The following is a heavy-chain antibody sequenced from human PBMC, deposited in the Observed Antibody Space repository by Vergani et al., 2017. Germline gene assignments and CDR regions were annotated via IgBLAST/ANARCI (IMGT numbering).Heavy chain of an antibody. V-gene: IGHV4-34*11. J-gene: IGHJ4*02. CDR2: IYYSGST. CDR1: GGSFSGYY. CDR3: ARDGQAYYYDL. Sequence: QVQLQQWGAGLLKPSETLSLTCAVYGGSFSGYYWSWIRQPPGTGLEWIGYIYYSGSTNYNPSLKSRVTIAVDTSKNQFSLKLSSVTAADTAVYDCARDGQAYYYDLWGQGTLVTVSS.